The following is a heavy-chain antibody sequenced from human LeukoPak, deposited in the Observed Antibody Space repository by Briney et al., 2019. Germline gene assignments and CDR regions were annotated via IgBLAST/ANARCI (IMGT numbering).Heavy chain of an antibody. CDR1: GDSISYYY. CDR2: IKQDGSEK. Sequence: ETLSLTCSVSGDSISYYYWNWIRQPPGKGLEWVANIKQDGSEKYYVDSVKGRFTISRDNAKNSLYLQMNSLRAEDTAVYYCARDKRTYYYDSSGYYYKVNWFDPWGQGTLVTVSS. V-gene: IGHV3-7*01. CDR3: ARDKRTYYYDSSGYYYKVNWFDP. J-gene: IGHJ5*02. D-gene: IGHD3-22*01.